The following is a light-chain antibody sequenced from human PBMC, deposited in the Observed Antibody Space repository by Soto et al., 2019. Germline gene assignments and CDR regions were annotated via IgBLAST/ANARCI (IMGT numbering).Light chain of an antibody. CDR2: DAS. CDR3: QQRSTWPLT. CDR1: QSVSTF. V-gene: IGKV3-11*01. Sequence: IVLTQSPATLSLSPGERASLSCRASQSVSTFLAWYQQKPGQAPRLLIYDASNRATGIPARFSGSGSGTDFTLIISSLEPEDFAVYYCQQRSTWPLTLGPGTKVDIK. J-gene: IGKJ3*01.